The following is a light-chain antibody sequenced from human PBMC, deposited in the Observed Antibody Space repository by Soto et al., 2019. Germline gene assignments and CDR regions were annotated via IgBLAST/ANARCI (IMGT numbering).Light chain of an antibody. Sequence: QSVLTQPASVSGSPGQSITISCTGTSSDVGGYNYVSWYQQHPGKAPKLIICEVINRPSGVSNRFSGSKSGNTASLIISGLQAEDEADYYCSSYTSRSTLVFGTGTKLTVL. CDR2: EVI. CDR3: SSYTSRSTLV. V-gene: IGLV2-14*01. CDR1: SSDVGGYNY. J-gene: IGLJ1*01.